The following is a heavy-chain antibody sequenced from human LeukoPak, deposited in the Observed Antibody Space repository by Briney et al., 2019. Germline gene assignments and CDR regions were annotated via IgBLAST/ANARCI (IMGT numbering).Heavy chain of an antibody. V-gene: IGHV3-74*01. CDR2: INSDGSST. Sequence: GGSLRLSCAASGFTFSSYWMHWVRQAPGKGLVWVSRINSDGSSTSYADSVKGRFTISRDNAKNTLYLQMNSLRAEDTAVYYCARPGYSSGWYLTEYFQHWGQGTLVTVSS. J-gene: IGHJ1*01. D-gene: IGHD6-19*01. CDR1: GFTFSSYW. CDR3: ARPGYSSGWYLTEYFQH.